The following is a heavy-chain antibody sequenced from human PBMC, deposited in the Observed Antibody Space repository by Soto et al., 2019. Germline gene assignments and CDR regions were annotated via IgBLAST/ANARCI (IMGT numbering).Heavy chain of an antibody. D-gene: IGHD3-9*01. J-gene: IGHJ4*02. CDR1: GYTFTSSD. Sequence: GASVKVSCKATGYTFTSSDINWVRQAPGQGREGMGWMNPNTGNSGVAQKFQGRVTMTSDTSISTANMGLSSLRSEDSALYYCASAAYRRPWFLSHWAQGTLVTVSS. CDR2: MNPNTGNS. CDR3: ASAAYRRPWFLSH. V-gene: IGHV1-8*01.